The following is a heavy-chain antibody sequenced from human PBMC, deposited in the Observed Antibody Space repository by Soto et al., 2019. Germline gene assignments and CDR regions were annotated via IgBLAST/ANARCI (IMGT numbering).Heavy chain of an antibody. CDR1: GYRFTSIG. J-gene: IGHJ4*02. CDR3: ARGGSYHATVDY. CDR2: ISAYNGDT. V-gene: IGHV1-18*04. D-gene: IGHD1-26*01. Sequence: ASVKVSCKVSGYRFTSIGISWVRQAPGQGLEWMGWISAYNGDTDYVQKFQGRVTMTTGTSTSTAYMELTSLTSDDTAIYYCARGGSYHATVDYWGQGTLVTVSS.